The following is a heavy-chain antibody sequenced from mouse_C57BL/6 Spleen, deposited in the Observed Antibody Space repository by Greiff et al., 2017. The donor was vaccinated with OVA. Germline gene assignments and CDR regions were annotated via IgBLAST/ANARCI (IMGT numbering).Heavy chain of an antibody. Sequence: QVHVKQSGAELVRPGASVTLSCKASGYTFTDYEMHWVKQTPVHGLEWIGAIDPETGGTAYNQKFKGKAILTADKSSSTAYMELRSLTSEDSAVYYCTRLYSYFDYWGQGTTLTVSS. V-gene: IGHV1-15*01. CDR3: TRLYSYFDY. CDR1: GYTFTDYE. CDR2: IDPETGGT. J-gene: IGHJ2*01.